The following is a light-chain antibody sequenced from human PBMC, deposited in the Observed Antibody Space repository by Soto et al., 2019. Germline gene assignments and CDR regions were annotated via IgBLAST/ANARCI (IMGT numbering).Light chain of an antibody. CDR2: DAF. CDR3: QHRAHWQLT. V-gene: IGKV3-11*01. CDR1: QSVTTY. Sequence: EIVLTQSPATLSLSPGERATLSCRASQSVTTYLAWYQQKPGQAPRLLIYDAFYRATGIPDMFSGSGSGTDFTLTFSSLEPEDFAVYYCQHRAHWQLTFGGGTKVEVK. J-gene: IGKJ4*01.